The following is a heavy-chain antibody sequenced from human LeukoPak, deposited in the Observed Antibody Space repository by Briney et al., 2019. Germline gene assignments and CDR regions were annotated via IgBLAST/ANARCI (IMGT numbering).Heavy chain of an antibody. CDR1: GLTYSDAW. Sequence: GGSLRLSCAVYGLTYSDAWMSWVPRAPGNGREWFGRIKSNKAGGTTDYAAAVKSIFTISRDDSKNTLLLQMNSMQSEDTGVYYCAHVETMTDLKLGSWGQGILVTVSS. CDR2: IKSNKAGGTT. D-gene: IGHD3-22*01. CDR3: AHVETMTDLKLGS. V-gene: IGHV3-15*01. J-gene: IGHJ5*02.